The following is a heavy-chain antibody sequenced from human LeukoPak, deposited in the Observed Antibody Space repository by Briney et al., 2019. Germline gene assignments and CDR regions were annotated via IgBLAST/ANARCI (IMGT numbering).Heavy chain of an antibody. J-gene: IGHJ6*02. CDR1: GFTFSSYG. V-gene: IGHV3-30*18. CDR2: ISYDGSNK. D-gene: IGHD3-9*01. Sequence: PGGSLRLSCAASGFTFSSYGMHWVRQAPGKGLEWVAVISYDGSNKYYADSVKGRFTISRDNSKNTLYLQMNSLRAEDTAVYYCAKVHYDILTGYHYYYYYGMDVWGQGTTVTVSS. CDR3: AKVHYDILTGYHYYYYYGMDV.